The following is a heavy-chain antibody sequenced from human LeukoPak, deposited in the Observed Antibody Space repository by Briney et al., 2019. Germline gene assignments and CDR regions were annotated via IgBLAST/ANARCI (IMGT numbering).Heavy chain of an antibody. D-gene: IGHD4-23*01. CDR2: ISWNSGSI. CDR1: GFTFDDYA. V-gene: IGHV3-9*01. CDR3: ARGYGGNLDY. J-gene: IGHJ4*02. Sequence: GRSLRLSCAASGFTFDDYAMHWVRQAPGKGLEWVSGISWNSGSIGYADSVKGRFTISRDNAKNSLYLQMNSLRAEDTAVYYCARGYGGNLDYWGQGTLVTVSS.